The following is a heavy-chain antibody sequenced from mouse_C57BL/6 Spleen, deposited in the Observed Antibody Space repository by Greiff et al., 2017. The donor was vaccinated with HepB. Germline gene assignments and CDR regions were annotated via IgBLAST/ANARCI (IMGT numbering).Heavy chain of an antibody. Sequence: VQLQQSGPELVKPGASVKISCKASGYTFTDYYMNWVKQSHGKSLEWIGDINPNNGGTSYNQKFKGKATLTVDKSSSTAYMELRSLTSEDSAVYYCASLDMDYWGQGTSVTVSS. CDR2: INPNNGGT. CDR1: GYTFTDYY. J-gene: IGHJ4*01. V-gene: IGHV1-26*01. CDR3: ASLDMDY.